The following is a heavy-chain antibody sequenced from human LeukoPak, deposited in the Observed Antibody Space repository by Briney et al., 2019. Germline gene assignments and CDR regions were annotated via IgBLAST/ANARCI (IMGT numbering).Heavy chain of an antibody. Sequence: SETLSLTCTVSGGSISDSYWSWIRQPPGKGLEWIGKIHDSGITNYNPSLKSRVTFSVDTSKKQFSLKLSSVTAADTAVYYCARGGYSYGSRDYWGQGTLVTVSS. CDR2: IHDSGIT. J-gene: IGHJ4*02. CDR3: ARGGYSYGSRDY. V-gene: IGHV4-59*12. D-gene: IGHD5-18*01. CDR1: GGSISDSY.